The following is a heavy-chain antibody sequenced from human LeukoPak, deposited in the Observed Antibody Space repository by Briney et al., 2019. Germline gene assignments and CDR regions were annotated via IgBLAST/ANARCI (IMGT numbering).Heavy chain of an antibody. CDR1: GNSISSGDNY. J-gene: IGHJ5*02. V-gene: IGHV4-61*02. D-gene: IGHD2-8*01. CDR2: IYTSGST. CDR3: AREGDKYANWFDT. Sequence: PSETLSLTCTVSGNSISSGDNYWSWIRQPAGKGLEWIGRIYTSGSTNYNPSLKSRVTISGDTSKNQFSLNLSSVTAADTAVYYCAREGDKYANWFDTWGQGTLVTVSS.